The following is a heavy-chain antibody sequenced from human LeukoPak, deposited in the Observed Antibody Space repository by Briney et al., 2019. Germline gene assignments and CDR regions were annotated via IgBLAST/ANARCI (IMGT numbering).Heavy chain of an antibody. CDR2: IYYSGST. J-gene: IGHJ4*02. CDR3: ARAGQGDFWSGLRYFDY. V-gene: IGHV4-61*03. Sequence: PSETLSLTCTVSGGSISSSSYYWGWIRQPPGKGLEWIGYIYYSGSTNYNPSLKSRVTISLDTPKNHFSLKLSSVTAADTAVYYCARAGQGDFWSGLRYFDYWGQGTLVTVSS. D-gene: IGHD3-3*01. CDR1: GGSISSSSYY.